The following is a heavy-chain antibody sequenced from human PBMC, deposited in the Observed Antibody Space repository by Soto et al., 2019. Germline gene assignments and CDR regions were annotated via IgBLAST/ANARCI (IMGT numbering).Heavy chain of an antibody. D-gene: IGHD6-19*01. J-gene: IGHJ3*02. Sequence: TSETLSLTCTVSGGSVSSGSYYWSWIRQPPGKGLEWIGYIYYSGSTNYNPSLKSRVTISVDTSKNQFSLKLSSVTAADTAVYYCARDRCSGCPFDIWGQGTMVTVSS. CDR2: IYYSGST. CDR3: ARDRCSGCPFDI. CDR1: GGSVSSGSYY. V-gene: IGHV4-61*01.